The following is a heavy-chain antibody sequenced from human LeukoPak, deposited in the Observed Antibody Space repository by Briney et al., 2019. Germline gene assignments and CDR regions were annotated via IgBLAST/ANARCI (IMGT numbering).Heavy chain of an antibody. D-gene: IGHD3-16*01. Sequence: PSETLSLTCTVSGGSISSYYWSWIRQPPGKGLEWIGYIYYSGSTNYNPSLKSRVTISVDTSKNQFSLKLSSMTAADTAVYYCARGLGLDAFDIWGQGTMVTVSS. CDR2: IYYSGST. V-gene: IGHV4-59*01. J-gene: IGHJ3*02. CDR1: GGSISSYY. CDR3: ARGLGLDAFDI.